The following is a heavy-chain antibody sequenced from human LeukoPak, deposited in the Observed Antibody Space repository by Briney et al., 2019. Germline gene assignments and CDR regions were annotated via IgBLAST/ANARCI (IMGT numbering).Heavy chain of an antibody. D-gene: IGHD2-21*02. CDR3: ARPAYCGGNCYYFPDY. V-gene: IGHV3-30-3*01. Sequence: GGSLRLSCAPSGFTFSSYAMHWVRQAPGKGLEWVAVISYAGSNKFYADSVRGRVTISRDNSKNTLYLQMNSLRAEDTAVYYCARPAYCGGNCYYFPDYWGQGTLVTVSS. CDR2: ISYAGSNK. J-gene: IGHJ4*02. CDR1: GFTFSSYA.